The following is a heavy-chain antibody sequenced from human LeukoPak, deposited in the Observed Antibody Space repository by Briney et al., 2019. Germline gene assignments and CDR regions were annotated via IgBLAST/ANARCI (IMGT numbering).Heavy chain of an antibody. V-gene: IGHV4-30-2*01. Sequence: SETLSLTCTVSGGSISSSGYYWSWIRQPPGKGLEWIGYIYHSGSTHYNPSLKSRVIISVDRSKNQFSLKLSSVTAADTAVYYCARGIRIVGAIPDGYFDDWGQGTLVTVSS. CDR1: GGSISSSGYY. J-gene: IGHJ4*02. D-gene: IGHD1-26*01. CDR2: IYHSGST. CDR3: ARGIRIVGAIPDGYFDD.